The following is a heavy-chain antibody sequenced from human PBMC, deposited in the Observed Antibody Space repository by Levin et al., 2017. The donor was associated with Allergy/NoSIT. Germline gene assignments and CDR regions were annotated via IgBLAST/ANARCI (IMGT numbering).Heavy chain of an antibody. CDR1: GFTYSDYQ. CDR3: ARDGKAKTYSSGWIYYFDY. CDR2: ISFRSATT. J-gene: IGHJ4*02. D-gene: IGHD6-19*01. V-gene: IGHV3-11*01. Sequence: GGSLRLSCAASGFTYSDYQMAWIRQAPGKGLEWVSYISFRSATTQYADSVKGRFTISRDNAKNSLYLQMNSLRAEDTAVYYCARDGKAKTYSSGWIYYFDYWGQGTVVTVTS.